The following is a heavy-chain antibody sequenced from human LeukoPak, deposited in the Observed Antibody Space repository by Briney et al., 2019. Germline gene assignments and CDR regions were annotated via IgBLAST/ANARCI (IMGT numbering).Heavy chain of an antibody. Sequence: SETLSLTCTVSGDSVSSRTYYWSAIRQPAGKGLEWLGFISYSGYTKYNPSLESRITISVDTSRNQFSLKLSSVTAADTAVYYCARVNTVTAGVLWYFDYWGQGTLVTVSS. D-gene: IGHD4-17*01. CDR1: GDSVSSRTYY. J-gene: IGHJ4*02. V-gene: IGHV4-61*01. CDR3: ARVNTVTAGVLWYFDY. CDR2: ISYSGYT.